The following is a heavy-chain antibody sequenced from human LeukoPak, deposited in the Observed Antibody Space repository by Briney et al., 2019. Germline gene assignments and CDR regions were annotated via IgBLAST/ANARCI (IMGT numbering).Heavy chain of an antibody. CDR3: ARGNSILTALSAYYYMDV. D-gene: IGHD3-9*01. CDR1: GYTFTVYY. CDR2: ISAYNGNT. V-gene: IGHV1-18*04. Sequence: ASVKVSCKASGYTFTVYYIHWLRQAPGQGLEWMGWISAYNGNTNYAQKLQGRVTMTTDTSTSTAYMELRSLRSDDTAVYYCARGNSILTALSAYYYMDVWGKGTTVTISS. J-gene: IGHJ6*03.